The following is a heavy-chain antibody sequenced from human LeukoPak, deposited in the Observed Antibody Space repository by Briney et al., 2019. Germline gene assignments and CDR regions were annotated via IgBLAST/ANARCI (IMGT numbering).Heavy chain of an antibody. Sequence: ASVKVSCKASGYTFTSYYMHWVRQAPGQGLEWMGLINPSSGSTSYAQKFQGRVTMTRDMSTSTVYMELSSLRSEDTAVYYCAKAEYSSPRGAFDIWGQGTMVTVSS. CDR2: INPSSGST. J-gene: IGHJ3*02. V-gene: IGHV1-46*01. CDR3: AKAEYSSPRGAFDI. CDR1: GYTFTSYY. D-gene: IGHD6-13*01.